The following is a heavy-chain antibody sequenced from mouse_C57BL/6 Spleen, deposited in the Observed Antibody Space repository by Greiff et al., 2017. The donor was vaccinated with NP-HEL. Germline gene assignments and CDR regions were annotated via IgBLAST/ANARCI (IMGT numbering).Heavy chain of an antibody. V-gene: IGHV1-80*01. Sequence: QVQLQQSGAELVKPGASVKISCKASGYAFSSYWMNWVKQRPGKGLEWIGQIYPGDGDTNYNGKFKGKATLTADKSSSTAYMQLSSLTSEDSAVYFCARRDWDKDFDYWGQGTTLTVSS. CDR2: IYPGDGDT. CDR3: ARRDWDKDFDY. J-gene: IGHJ2*01. D-gene: IGHD4-1*01. CDR1: GYAFSSYW.